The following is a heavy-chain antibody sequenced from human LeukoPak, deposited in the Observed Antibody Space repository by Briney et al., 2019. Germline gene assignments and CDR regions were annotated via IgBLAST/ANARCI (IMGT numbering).Heavy chain of an antibody. Sequence: GGSLRLSCAASGFTFSSYGMHWVRQAPGKGLEWVALISYGGSDKYYADSVKGRFTISRDNSKNTVFLQMNSLRAEDTAVYYCAKRVGGVNNFDYWGQGTLVTVSS. CDR2: ISYGGSDK. CDR1: GFTFSSYG. V-gene: IGHV3-30*18. CDR3: AKRVGGVNNFDY. J-gene: IGHJ4*02. D-gene: IGHD3-16*01.